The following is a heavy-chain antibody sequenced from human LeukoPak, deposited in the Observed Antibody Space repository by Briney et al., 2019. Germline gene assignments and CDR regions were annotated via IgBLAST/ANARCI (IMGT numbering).Heavy chain of an antibody. V-gene: IGHV3-7*03. CDR2: IKQDGSEK. CDR3: ARRYFDS. D-gene: IGHD3-9*01. Sequence: PGGSLRLSCAASEFAFSTYNMNWVRQAPGKGLEWVANIKQDGSEKYYVDSVKGRFTISRDNVKNSLYLQMNSLRAEDTAVYYCARRYFDSWGQGTLVTVSS. J-gene: IGHJ4*02. CDR1: EFAFSTYN.